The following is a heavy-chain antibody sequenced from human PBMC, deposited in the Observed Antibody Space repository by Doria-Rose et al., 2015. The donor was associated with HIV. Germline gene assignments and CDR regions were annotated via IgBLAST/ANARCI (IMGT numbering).Heavy chain of an antibody. D-gene: IGHD6-13*01. J-gene: IGHJ4*02. CDR1: GVSLSSPGMG. V-gene: IGHV2-26*01. CDR2: IFSDDER. CDR3: ARIKSSRWYHKYYFDF. Sequence: QGSGPVLVKPTETLTLTCTVSGVSLSSPGMGVSWIRQPPGKALKWLANIFSDDERSYKTSLKSRPTISRGTSKSQVVLTMTDMDPVDTATYYCARIKSSRWYHKYYFDFWGQGTLVIVSA.